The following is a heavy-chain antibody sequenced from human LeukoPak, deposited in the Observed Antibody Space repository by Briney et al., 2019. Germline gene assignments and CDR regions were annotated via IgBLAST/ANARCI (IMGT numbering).Heavy chain of an antibody. CDR3: ARVLQNYYHLDV. CDR2: IYYSGST. D-gene: IGHD3-3*01. V-gene: IGHV4-39*07. Sequence: SETLSLTCTVSGGSISSSSYYWGWIRQPPGKGLEWIGSIYYSGSTYYNPSLKSRVTMTVDTSKNQVSLKLNSVTAADTAVYYCARVLQNYYHLDVWGEGTTVTVSS. J-gene: IGHJ6*03. CDR1: GGSISSSSYY.